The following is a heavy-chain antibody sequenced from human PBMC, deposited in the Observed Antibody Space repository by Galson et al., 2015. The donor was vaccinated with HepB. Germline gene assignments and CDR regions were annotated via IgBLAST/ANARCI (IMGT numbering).Heavy chain of an antibody. CDR3: ARGNGYYGNDY. D-gene: IGHD3-22*01. J-gene: IGHJ4*02. Sequence: SLRLSCAASGFTSSSYWMHWVRQAPGKGLVWVSRINRDGSSTNYADSVEGRFTISGDNAKSTLYLQMNSLRAEDTAVYYCARGNGYYGNDYWSQGTLVTVSS. V-gene: IGHV3-74*01. CDR2: INRDGSST. CDR1: GFTSSSYW.